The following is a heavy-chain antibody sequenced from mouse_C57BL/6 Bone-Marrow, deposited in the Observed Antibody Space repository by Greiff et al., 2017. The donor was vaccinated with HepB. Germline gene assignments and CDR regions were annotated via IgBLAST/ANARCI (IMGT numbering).Heavy chain of an antibody. V-gene: IGHV1-53*01. CDR1: GYTFTSYW. J-gene: IGHJ2*01. CDR3: ARELGQDYFDY. D-gene: IGHD4-1*01. Sequence: QVQLQQSGTELVKPGASVKLSCKASGYTFTSYWMHWVKQRPGQGLEWIGNINPSNGGTNYNEKFKSKATLTVHKSSSTSYMQLSSLTSEDSAVYYCARELGQDYFDYWGQGTTLTVSS. CDR2: INPSNGGT.